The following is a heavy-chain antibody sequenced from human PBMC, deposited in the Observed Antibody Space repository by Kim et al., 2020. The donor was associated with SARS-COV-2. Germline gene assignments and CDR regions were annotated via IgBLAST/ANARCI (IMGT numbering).Heavy chain of an antibody. D-gene: IGHD3-22*01. Sequence: SETLSLTCTVSGGSISSGGYYWSWIRQHPGKGLELIGYIYYSGSTYYNPSLKSRVTISVDTSKNQFSLKLSSVTAADTAVYYCARVGYYDSSGYSDYWGQGTQVTVSS. CDR1: GGSISSGGYY. J-gene: IGHJ4*02. V-gene: IGHV4-31*03. CDR3: ARVGYYDSSGYSDY. CDR2: IYYSGST.